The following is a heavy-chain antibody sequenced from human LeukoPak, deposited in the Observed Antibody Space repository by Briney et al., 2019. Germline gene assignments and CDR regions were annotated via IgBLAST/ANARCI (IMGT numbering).Heavy chain of an antibody. CDR1: GGSISSSSYY. J-gene: IGHJ3*02. D-gene: IGHD3-22*01. CDR2: IYYSGST. Sequence: SETLSLTCTVSGGSISSSSYYWGWIRQPPGKGLEWIGSIYYSGSTYYNPSLRSRVTISVDTSKNQFSLKLSSVTAADTAVYYCARWARGDVYSSAFDIWGQGTMVTVSS. CDR3: ARWARGDVYSSAFDI. V-gene: IGHV4-39*01.